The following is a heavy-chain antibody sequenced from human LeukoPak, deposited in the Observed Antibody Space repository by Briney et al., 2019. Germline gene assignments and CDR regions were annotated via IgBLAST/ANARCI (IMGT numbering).Heavy chain of an antibody. CDR1: EFTVSRNY. D-gene: IGHD7-27*01. J-gene: IGHJ4*02. CDR3: MCWGTDNH. V-gene: IGHV3-7*01. CDR2: INPGGNEI. Sequence: GGSLRLSCTASEFTVSRNYMLWVRQAPGKGLEWVANINPGGNEIRSVDSVKGRSIISRDNAKNSLDLQMSSLRVEDTAVYYCMCWGTDNHWGQGILVTVSS.